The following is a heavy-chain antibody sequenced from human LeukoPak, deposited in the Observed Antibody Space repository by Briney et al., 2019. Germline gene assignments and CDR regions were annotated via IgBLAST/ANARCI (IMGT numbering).Heavy chain of an antibody. CDR3: ARDGDWELQANFDY. CDR2: MNPNSGNT. Sequence: ASVKVSCKASGYTSTSYDINWVRQATGQGLEWMGWMNPNSGNTGYAQKFQGRVTITRNTSISTAYMELSSLRSEDTAVYYCARDGDWELQANFDYWGQGTLVTVSS. D-gene: IGHD1-26*01. V-gene: IGHV1-8*03. J-gene: IGHJ4*02. CDR1: GYTSTSYD.